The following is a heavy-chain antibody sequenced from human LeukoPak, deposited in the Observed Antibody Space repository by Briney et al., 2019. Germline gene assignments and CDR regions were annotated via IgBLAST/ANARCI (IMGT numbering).Heavy chain of an antibody. V-gene: IGHV4-59*01. D-gene: IGHD1-26*01. CDR2: IYNSGST. J-gene: IGHJ4*02. Sequence: SETLSLTCTVSGGSISIYYWSWIRQPPGKGLEWIGYIYNSGSTNYNPSLRSRVTISVDTSKNQFSLKLNSVTAADTAVYYCVRDRELTYWSQGTLVTVSS. CDR1: GGSISIYY. CDR3: VRDRELTY.